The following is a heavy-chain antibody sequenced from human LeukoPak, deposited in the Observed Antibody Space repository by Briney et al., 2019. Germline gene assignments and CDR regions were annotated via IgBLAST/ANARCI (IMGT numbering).Heavy chain of an antibody. CDR2: IIPILGIA. Sequence: SVKVSCKASGGTFSSYAISWVRQAPGQGLEWMGRIIPILGIANYAQKFQGRVTMTRDTSTSTVYMELSSLRSEDTAVYYCARVPTLYYFDYWGQGTLVTVSS. CDR1: GGTFSSYA. CDR3: ARVPTLYYFDY. V-gene: IGHV1-69*04. J-gene: IGHJ4*02.